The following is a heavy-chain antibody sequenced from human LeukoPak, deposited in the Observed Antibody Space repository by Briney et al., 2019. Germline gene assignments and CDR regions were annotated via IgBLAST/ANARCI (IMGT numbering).Heavy chain of an antibody. CDR1: GFTFSSYW. CDR3: ARDGGDCSSTSCYPNWFDP. Sequence: PGGSLRLSCAASGFTFSSYWMSWVRQAPGKGLEWAANIKQDGSEKYYVDSVKGRFTISRDNAKNSLYLQMNSLRAEDTAVYYCARDGGDCSSTSCYPNWFDPWGQGTLVTVSS. CDR2: IKQDGSEK. D-gene: IGHD2-2*03. J-gene: IGHJ5*02. V-gene: IGHV3-7*01.